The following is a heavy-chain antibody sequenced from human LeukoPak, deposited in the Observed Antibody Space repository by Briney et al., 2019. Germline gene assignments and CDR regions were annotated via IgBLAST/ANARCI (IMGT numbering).Heavy chain of an antibody. CDR1: GYTFTSYY. J-gene: IGHJ4*02. Sequence: ASVKVSCKASGYTFTSYYMHWVRQAPGQGLEWMGIINPSGGSTSYAQKFRGRVTMTRDTSTSTVYMELSSLRSEDTAVYYCARGFTGWLQLYYFDYWGQGTLVTVFS. V-gene: IGHV1-46*01. CDR3: ARGFTGWLQLYYFDY. D-gene: IGHD5-24*01. CDR2: INPSGGST.